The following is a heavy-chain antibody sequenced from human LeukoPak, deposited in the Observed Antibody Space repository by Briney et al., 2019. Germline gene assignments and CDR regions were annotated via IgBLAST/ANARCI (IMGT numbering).Heavy chain of an antibody. CDR1: GFTFSNSW. CDR2: INHDGSEE. Sequence: GGSLRLSCAVSGFTFSNSWMTWVRQAPGKGLQWVANINHDGSEEYHGDSVKGRFTISRDNAKNSLYLQMNSLRAEDTAVYYCARDWDSYGTVVGGDYWGQGTLVTVSS. J-gene: IGHJ4*02. V-gene: IGHV3-7*01. D-gene: IGHD5-18*01. CDR3: ARDWDSYGTVVGGDY.